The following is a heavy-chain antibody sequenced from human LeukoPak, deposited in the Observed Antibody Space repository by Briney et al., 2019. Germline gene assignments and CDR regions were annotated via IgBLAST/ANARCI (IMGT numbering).Heavy chain of an antibody. J-gene: IGHJ4*02. CDR3: ASYSSGYSSSWYFDY. V-gene: IGHV3-48*03. D-gene: IGHD6-13*01. Sequence: GGSLRLSCAASGFTFSSYEMNWVRQAPGKGLEWVSYISGSGSTIYYADSVKGRFTISRDNAKNSLYLQMNSLRAEDTAVYYCASYSSGYSSSWYFDYWGQGTLVTVSS. CDR2: ISGSGSTI. CDR1: GFTFSSYE.